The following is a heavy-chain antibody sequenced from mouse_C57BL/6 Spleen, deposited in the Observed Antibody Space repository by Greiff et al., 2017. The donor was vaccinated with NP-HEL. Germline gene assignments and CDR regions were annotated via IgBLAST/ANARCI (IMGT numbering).Heavy chain of an antibody. Sequence: EVQLQQSGPELVKPGASVKIPCKASGYTFTDYNMDWVKQSHGKSLEWIGDINPNNGGTIYNQKFKGKATLTVDESSSTAYMELRSLTSEDTAVYYCARRSYYGSSYNFDYWGQGTTLTVSS. V-gene: IGHV1-18*01. CDR1: GYTFTDYN. CDR2: INPNNGGT. D-gene: IGHD1-1*01. CDR3: ARRSYYGSSYNFDY. J-gene: IGHJ2*01.